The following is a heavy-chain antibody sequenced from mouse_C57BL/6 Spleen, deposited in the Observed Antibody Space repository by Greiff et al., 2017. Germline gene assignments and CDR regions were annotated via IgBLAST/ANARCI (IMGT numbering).Heavy chain of an antibody. CDR1: GYTFTSYG. CDR3: AREGNYGSPYFDY. D-gene: IGHD1-1*01. V-gene: IGHV1-81*01. CDR2: IYPRSGNT. J-gene: IGHJ2*01. Sequence: QVQLKQSGAELARPGASVKLSCKASGYTFTSYGISWVKQRTGQGLEWIGEIYPRSGNTYYNEKFKGKATLTADKSSSTAYMELRSLTSEDSAVYFCAREGNYGSPYFDYWGQGTTLTVSS.